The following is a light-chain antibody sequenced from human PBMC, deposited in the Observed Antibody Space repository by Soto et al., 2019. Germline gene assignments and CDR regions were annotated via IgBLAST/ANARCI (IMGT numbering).Light chain of an antibody. CDR2: GAS. CDR1: RSINSAN. CDR3: QLYGGSLIT. V-gene: IGKV3-20*01. Sequence: EFVLTQSPGTLSLSPGESATLSCRASRSINSANIAWYQQKPRQPPRLLIYGASSRATGIPDRFSGSGSGTDFTLTISRLEPEDFAVYYCQLYGGSLITFGQGTRLEIK. J-gene: IGKJ5*01.